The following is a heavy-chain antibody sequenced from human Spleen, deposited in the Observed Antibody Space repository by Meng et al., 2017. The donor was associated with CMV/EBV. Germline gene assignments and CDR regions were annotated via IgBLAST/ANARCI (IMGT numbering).Heavy chain of an antibody. Sequence: LSLTCAASGFALSDYYMTWIRQAPGKGLEWVSYISSSGDSISYADSVKGRFAISRDNARQSLYLEMNTLRAEDTAVYYCARTTFPYDSYDYWGQGTLVTVSS. CDR2: ISSSGDSI. V-gene: IGHV3-11*01. CDR3: ARTTFPYDSYDY. CDR1: GFALSDYY. D-gene: IGHD3-22*01. J-gene: IGHJ4*02.